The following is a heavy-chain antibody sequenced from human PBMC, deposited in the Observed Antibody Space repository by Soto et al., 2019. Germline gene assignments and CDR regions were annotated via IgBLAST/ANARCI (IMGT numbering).Heavy chain of an antibody. V-gene: IGHV1-18*04. CDR3: ARDVGYGLIDY. Sequence: PGESLKISCKGSGYSFTSYWISWVRQMPGKGLEWMGWINAYNGNTNYAQKFQGRVTMTTDTSTSTAYMELRSLRSDDTAVYYCARDVGYGLIDYWGQGTLVTVSS. CDR1: GYSFTSYW. J-gene: IGHJ4*02. CDR2: INAYNGNT. D-gene: IGHD5-18*01.